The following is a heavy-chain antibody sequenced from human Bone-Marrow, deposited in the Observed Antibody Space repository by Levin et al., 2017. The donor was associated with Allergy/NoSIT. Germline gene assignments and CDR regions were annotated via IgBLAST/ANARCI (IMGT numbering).Heavy chain of an antibody. CDR2: ISSSSSYT. V-gene: IGHV3-11*05. Sequence: PGGSLRLSCAASGFTFSDYYMSWIRQAPGKGLEWVSYISSSSSYTNYADSVKGRFTISRDNAKNSLYLQMNSLRAEDTAVYYCARGPVLRYFDWYGFGYWGQGTLVTVSS. J-gene: IGHJ4*02. CDR3: ARGPVLRYFDWYGFGY. CDR1: GFTFSDYY. D-gene: IGHD3-9*01.